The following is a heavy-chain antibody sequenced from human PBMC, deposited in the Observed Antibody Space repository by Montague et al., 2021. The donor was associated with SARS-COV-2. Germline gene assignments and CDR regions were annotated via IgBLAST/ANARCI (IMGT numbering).Heavy chain of an antibody. J-gene: IGHJ6*03. CDR2: INSDGSST. CDR1: GFTFSSYW. V-gene: IGHV3-74*01. D-gene: IGHD2-21*01. Sequence: SLRLSCAASGFTFSSYWMHWVRQAPGKGLVWVSRINSDGSSTSYADSVKGRFTISRDNAKNTLYLQMNSLRAEDTAVYYCARVFPGYHYYMDVWGKGTTVTVSS. CDR3: ARVFPGYHYYMDV.